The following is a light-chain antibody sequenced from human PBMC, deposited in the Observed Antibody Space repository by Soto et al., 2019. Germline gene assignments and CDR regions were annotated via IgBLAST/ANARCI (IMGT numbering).Light chain of an antibody. CDR3: QQYDDLPYT. CDR2: DVS. J-gene: IGKJ2*01. CDR1: QEISNA. V-gene: IGKV1-33*01. Sequence: DIQMTQSPSSLSASIGDRVTITCRTSQEISNALNWYQQKPGKAPKLLIYDVSHLETGVPSRFSGGGSGTDFTFTINSLQAEDIATYYCQQYDDLPYTFGQGTKLEIK.